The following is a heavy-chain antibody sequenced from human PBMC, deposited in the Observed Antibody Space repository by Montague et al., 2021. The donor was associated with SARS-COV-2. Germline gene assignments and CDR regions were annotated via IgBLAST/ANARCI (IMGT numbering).Heavy chain of an antibody. D-gene: IGHD4-17*01. V-gene: IGHV4-39*01. CDR2: IYHSGST. CDR1: GGSTSSTSYY. Sequence: SETLSLTCTVSGGSTSSTSYYWGWIRQSPGKGLEWIGGIYHSGSTYYSPSLKSRLSLSVETSKNQFSLKLTSVTAADTAVYYCARHRNYGDHSLDNWFHPGGQGTPVTVSS. J-gene: IGHJ5*02. CDR3: ARHRNYGDHSLDNWFHP.